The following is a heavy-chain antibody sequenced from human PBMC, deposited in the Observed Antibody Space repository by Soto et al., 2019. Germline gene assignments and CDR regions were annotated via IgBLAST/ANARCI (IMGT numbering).Heavy chain of an antibody. CDR2: VWKDGNTK. Sequence: QVQLVESGGGVVQPGQSLRLSCAASGFSVSNYGMHWVRQAPGKGLEWVAVVWKDGNTKHYGDSVKGRFTISRDNSKNTRELQVSSLRGEDTAVYYCARGEAWTGEAFDIWGQGTRVTVSS. V-gene: IGHV3-33*01. CDR1: GFSVSNYG. CDR3: ARGEAWTGEAFDI. D-gene: IGHD5-12*01. J-gene: IGHJ3*02.